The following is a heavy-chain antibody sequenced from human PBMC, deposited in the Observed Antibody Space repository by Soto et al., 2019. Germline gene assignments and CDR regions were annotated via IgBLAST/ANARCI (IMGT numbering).Heavy chain of an antibody. Sequence: ASVKVSCKASGYTFTSYDINWVRQATGQGLEWMGWMNPNSGNTGYAQKFQGRVTMTRNTSISTAYMELSSLRSEDTAVYYCARGGAVAYVYYYGMDVWGQGTTVTVSS. D-gene: IGHD6-19*01. CDR1: GYTFTSYD. CDR2: MNPNSGNT. J-gene: IGHJ6*02. CDR3: ARGGAVAYVYYYGMDV. V-gene: IGHV1-8*01.